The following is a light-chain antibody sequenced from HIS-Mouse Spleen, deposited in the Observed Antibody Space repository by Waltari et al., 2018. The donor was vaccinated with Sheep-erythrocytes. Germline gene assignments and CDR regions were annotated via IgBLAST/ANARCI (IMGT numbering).Light chain of an antibody. Sequence: SYELTQPPSVSVSPGQTASITCSGDKLGDKYAYWYQQKPGQSPVLVIYQDRKRPSGIPERFSGSKSGNTATLTISGTQAMDEADYYCQAWDSSTAVFGGGTKLTVL. J-gene: IGLJ2*01. CDR3: QAWDSSTAV. V-gene: IGLV3-1*01. CDR1: KLGDKY. CDR2: QDR.